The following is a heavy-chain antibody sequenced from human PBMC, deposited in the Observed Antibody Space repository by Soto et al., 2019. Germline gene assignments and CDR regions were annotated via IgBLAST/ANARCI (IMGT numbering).Heavy chain of an antibody. D-gene: IGHD3-10*01. CDR3: ASSYFRGMDV. CDR1: DGSIRRSPSY. J-gene: IGHJ6*01. CDR2: IYYSGST. V-gene: IGHV4-39*01. Sequence: SGTLSLTCTVSDGSIRRSPSYWGWIRQPPGKGLEWIGSIYYSGSTLCNPSLKSRVTISVDTSKNQFSLKLNYVTVAYTAVYYCASSYFRGMDVLGQGTKVTGSS.